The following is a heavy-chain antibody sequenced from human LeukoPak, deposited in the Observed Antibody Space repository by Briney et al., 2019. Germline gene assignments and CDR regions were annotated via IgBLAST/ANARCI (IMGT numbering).Heavy chain of an antibody. V-gene: IGHV3-21*01. CDR2: ISSSSGYI. D-gene: IGHD5-18*01. CDR3: ARWGYSPYYYGMDV. CDR1: GFTFSSYS. Sequence: KPGGSLRLSCAASGFTFSSYSMNWVRQAPGKGLEWVSSISSSSGYIYYADSVKGRFTISRDNAKNSLYLQMNSLRAEDTAVYYCARWGYSPYYYGMDVWGQGTTVTVSS. J-gene: IGHJ6*02.